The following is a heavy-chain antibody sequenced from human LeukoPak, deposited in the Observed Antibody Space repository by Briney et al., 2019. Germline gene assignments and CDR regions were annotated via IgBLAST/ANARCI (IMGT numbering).Heavy chain of an antibody. CDR2: IYYSGST. J-gene: IGHJ4*02. CDR3: ARGPGYVWGGIDY. D-gene: IGHD3-16*01. V-gene: IGHV4-59*01. Sequence: SETLSLTCTVSGGSISSYYWSWIRQPPGKGLEWIGYIYYSGSTNYNPSLKSRVTISVDTSKNQFSLKLSSVTAADTAVYYCARGPGYVWGGIDYWGQGTLVTVSS. CDR1: GGSISSYY.